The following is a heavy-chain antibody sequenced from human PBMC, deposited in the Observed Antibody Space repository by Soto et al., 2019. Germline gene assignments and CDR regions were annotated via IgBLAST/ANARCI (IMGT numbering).Heavy chain of an antibody. CDR2: IYYSGST. V-gene: IGHV4-59*01. CDR1: GGSISSYY. Sequence: ETLSLTCTVSGGSISSYYWSWIRQPPGKGLEWIGYIYYSGSTNYNPSLKSRVTISVDTSKNQFSLKLSSVTAADTAVYYCAREGKGDSSGYFDYWGQGTLVTVSS. J-gene: IGHJ4*02. CDR3: AREGKGDSSGYFDY. D-gene: IGHD3-22*01.